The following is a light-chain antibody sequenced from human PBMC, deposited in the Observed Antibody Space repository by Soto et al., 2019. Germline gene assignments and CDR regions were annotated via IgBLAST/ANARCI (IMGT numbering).Light chain of an antibody. Sequence: QSALTQPASVSGSPGQSITISCTGTSGDVGGYNYVSWYQQHPGKAPELIIYGVSNRPSGVSNRFSASKSGNTASLTISGLQAEDEADYYCSSYTSNTTRVFGTGTKLTVL. CDR1: SGDVGGYNY. CDR3: SSYTSNTTRV. CDR2: GVS. V-gene: IGLV2-14*01. J-gene: IGLJ1*01.